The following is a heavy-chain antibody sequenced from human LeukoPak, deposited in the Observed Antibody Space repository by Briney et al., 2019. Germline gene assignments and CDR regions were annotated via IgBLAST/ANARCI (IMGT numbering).Heavy chain of an antibody. CDR1: GGSIGTYY. V-gene: IGHV4-59*08. Sequence: SETLSLTCTVSGGSIGTYYWGWVRQSPGKGLEWIGYIYVTGNRYNPYLQSRVTISVDTSRNQFFLKMSSVTAADTAVYYCARHIGGGIEDMDVWGKGTKVTVSS. D-gene: IGHD3-16*02. CDR2: IYVTGN. CDR3: ARHIGGGIEDMDV. J-gene: IGHJ6*03.